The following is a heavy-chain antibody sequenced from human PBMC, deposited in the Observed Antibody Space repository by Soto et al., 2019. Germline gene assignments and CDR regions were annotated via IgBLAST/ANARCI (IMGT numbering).Heavy chain of an antibody. CDR1: GYTFSGDG. V-gene: IGHV1-18*04. D-gene: IGHD4-17*01. J-gene: IGHJ4*02. Sequence: QVQLVQSGAALKRPGASVTVSCEASGYTFSGDGIRWVRQAPGQGRVRMGWISAHNGHTIYAQKFQGRVTMTTDTTTSTAYMEMRSLLSVDTAVYYFARCLTDYGDYGLPLACWGQGNLVNVSS. CDR2: ISAHNGHT. CDR3: ARCLTDYGDYGLPLAC.